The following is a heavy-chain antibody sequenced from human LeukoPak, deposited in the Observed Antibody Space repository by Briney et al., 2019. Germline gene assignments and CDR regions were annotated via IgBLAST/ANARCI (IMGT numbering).Heavy chain of an antibody. V-gene: IGHV3-23*01. CDR1: GFTFSSYS. CDR3: AKPSVSSRGRSWFDV. Sequence: GGSLRLSCAASGFTFSSYSMTWVRLAPGKGLEWVSVISGSSGNTVYADSVKGRFTISRDNSKNSLYLQMNSLRAEDTAVYYCAKPSVSSRGRSWFDVWGQGTLVTVSS. D-gene: IGHD3-16*01. J-gene: IGHJ5*02. CDR2: ISGSSGNT.